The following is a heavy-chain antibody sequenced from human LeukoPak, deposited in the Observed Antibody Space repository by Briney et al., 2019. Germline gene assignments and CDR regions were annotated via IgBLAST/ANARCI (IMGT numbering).Heavy chain of an antibody. CDR2: INAGNGNT. CDR3: ARVPYYCSSTSCYAFDY. Sequence: RASVKVSCKASGYTFTSYAMHWVRQAPGQRLEWMGWINAGNGNTKYSQKFQGRVTITRDTSASTAYMELSSLRSEDTAVYYCARVPYYCSSTSCYAFDYWGQGTLVTVSS. D-gene: IGHD2-2*01. J-gene: IGHJ4*02. CDR1: GYTFTSYA. V-gene: IGHV1-3*01.